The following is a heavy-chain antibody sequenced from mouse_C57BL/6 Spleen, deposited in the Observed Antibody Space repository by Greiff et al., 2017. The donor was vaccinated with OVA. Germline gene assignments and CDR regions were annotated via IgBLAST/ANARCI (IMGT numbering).Heavy chain of an antibody. V-gene: IGHV5-17*01. CDR2: ISSGSSTI. J-gene: IGHJ2*01. Sequence: EVKLVESGGGLVKPGGSLKLSCAASGFTFSDYGMHWVRQAPEKGLEWVAYISSGSSTIYYADTVKGRFTISRDNAKNTLFLKMTSLRSEDTAMYYCARTTTVVATGRYYFDYWGQGTTLTVSS. D-gene: IGHD1-1*01. CDR3: ARTTTVVATGRYYFDY. CDR1: GFTFSDYG.